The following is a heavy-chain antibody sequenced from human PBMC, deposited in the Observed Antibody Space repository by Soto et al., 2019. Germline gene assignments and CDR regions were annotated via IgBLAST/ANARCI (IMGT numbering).Heavy chain of an antibody. Sequence: QLQLQESGPGLVKPSETLSLTCTVSGGSISTSSYYWGWIRQPPGKGLEWIGSNSGSTYYNPSLKSRVTISVDTSKNQSSLKLSSVTAADTAVYYCARDYDSSGDYWGQGTLVTVSS. J-gene: IGHJ4*02. CDR3: ARDYDSSGDY. CDR1: GGSISTSSYY. D-gene: IGHD3-22*01. CDR2: NSGST. V-gene: IGHV4-39*01.